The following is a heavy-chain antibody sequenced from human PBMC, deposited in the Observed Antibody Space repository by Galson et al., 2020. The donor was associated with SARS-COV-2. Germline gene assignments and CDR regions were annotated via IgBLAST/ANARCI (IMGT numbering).Heavy chain of an antibody. CDR2: IYYSGST. V-gene: IGHV4-39*07. Sequence: SETLSLTCTVSGGSISSSSYYWGWIRQPPGKGLEWIGSIYYSGSTYYNPSLKSRVTISVDTSKNQFSLKLSSVTAADTAVYYCARGSPDTAMVPTGGYYYYCMDVWGKGTTVTVSS. CDR3: ARGSPDTAMVPTGGYYYYCMDV. J-gene: IGHJ6*03. D-gene: IGHD5-18*01. CDR1: GGSISSSSYY.